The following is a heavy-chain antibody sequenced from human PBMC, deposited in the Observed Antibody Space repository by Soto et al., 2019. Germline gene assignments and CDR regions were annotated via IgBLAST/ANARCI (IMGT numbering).Heavy chain of an antibody. CDR3: ATEGWQRFHYFCAMAD. CDR2: ISHDGNNK. D-gene: IGHD5-12*01. Sequence: QVPLVESGGGVVQPGRSLRLSCAASGFSFSAYSMHWVRQAPGKGLEWVALISHDGNNKYYADSVKGRFTISRDNSKNTLYLQMNSLTTEDTAVYSCATEGWQRFHYFCAMADWGQGTTVTVSS. CDR1: GFSFSAYS. J-gene: IGHJ6*02. V-gene: IGHV3-30*04.